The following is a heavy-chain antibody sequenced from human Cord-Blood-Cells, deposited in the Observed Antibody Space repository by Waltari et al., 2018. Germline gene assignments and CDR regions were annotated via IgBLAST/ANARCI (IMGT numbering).Heavy chain of an antibody. J-gene: IGHJ4*02. CDR2: ISYDGSNK. CDR3: AKDTDDFWSGYLDY. Sequence: QVQLVESGGGVVQPGRSLRLSCAASGFTFSSYGMHWVRQAPGKGLEWVAVISYDGSNKYYADSVKDRFTISRDNSKNTLYLQMNSLRAEDMAVYYCAKDTDDFWSGYLDYWGQGTLVTVSS. CDR1: GFTFSSYG. D-gene: IGHD3-3*01. V-gene: IGHV3-30*18.